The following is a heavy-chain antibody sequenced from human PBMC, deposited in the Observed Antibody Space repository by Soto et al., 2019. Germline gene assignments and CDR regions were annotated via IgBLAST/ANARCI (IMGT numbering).Heavy chain of an antibody. J-gene: IGHJ5*01. CDR1: GFTFGSYG. Sequence: QVQLVESGGGVVQPGGSLRLSCAASGFTFGSYGMHWVRQAPGKGLEWVAVISYDGINRYYADSVKGRFTISRDNSKNTLYLQMNSLRAEDTAVYSCAKTGHIVLVPADKNWLDSWGQGTLVTVSS. V-gene: IGHV3-30*18. CDR3: AKTGHIVLVPADKNWLDS. D-gene: IGHD2-2*01. CDR2: ISYDGINR.